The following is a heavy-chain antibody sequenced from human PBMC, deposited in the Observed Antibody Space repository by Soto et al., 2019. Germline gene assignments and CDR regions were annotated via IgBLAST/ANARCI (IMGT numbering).Heavy chain of an antibody. D-gene: IGHD2-15*01. CDR2: ISSTGRST. V-gene: IGHV3-23*01. Sequence: EVQLLESGGGLVQPGGSLRLSCAASGFTFSSYAMSWVRQAPGKGLQWVSGISSTGRSTYYADSVKGRFTISRENSKNTLYLQMNSLRAEDTAVYYCAIDGGPPGTRDWYFDLWGRGTLVTVSS. CDR3: AIDGGPPGTRDWYFDL. J-gene: IGHJ2*01. CDR1: GFTFSSYA.